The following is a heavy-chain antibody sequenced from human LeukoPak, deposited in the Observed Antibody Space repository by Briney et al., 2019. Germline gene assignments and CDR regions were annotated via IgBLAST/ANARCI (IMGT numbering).Heavy chain of an antibody. CDR1: GGPISGYY. D-gene: IGHD4-17*01. J-gene: IGHJ4*02. Sequence: SETLSLTCTVSGGPISGYYWSWIRQPPGKGLEWIGFIHYSGSTNYNPSLRSRVTISVDTSKNQFSLKLSSVTAADTAVYYCARWSDDYGDYGFDYWGQGTLVTVSS. V-gene: IGHV4-59*08. CDR3: ARWSDDYGDYGFDY. CDR2: IHYSGST.